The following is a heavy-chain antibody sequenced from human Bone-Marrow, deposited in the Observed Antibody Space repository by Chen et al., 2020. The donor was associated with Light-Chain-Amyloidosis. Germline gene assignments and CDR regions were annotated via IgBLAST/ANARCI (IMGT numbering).Heavy chain of an antibody. J-gene: IGHJ4*02. Sequence: EVRLVESGGGLVQPGGPLRLSCAASGFTFSRYFMSWVRQAPGKGLEWVANIREDGNEKNYVQSVKGRFTISRDNAKNAVYLQMHSLGAEDSAIYFCARESSVAAPYYLDYWGQGIRVTVSA. CDR3: ARESSVAAPYYLDY. CDR1: GFTFSRYF. D-gene: IGHD6-25*01. V-gene: IGHV3-7*01. CDR2: IREDGNEK.